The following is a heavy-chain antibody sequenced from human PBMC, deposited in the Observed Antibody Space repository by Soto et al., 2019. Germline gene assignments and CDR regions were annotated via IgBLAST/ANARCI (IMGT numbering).Heavy chain of an antibody. Sequence: GGSLRLSCAASGFTFSSYAMSWVRQAPGKGLEWVSAISGSGGSTYYADSVKGRFTISRDNSKNTLYLQMNSLRAEDTAVYYCAKAKGAAGRPGFSNFLHAYGGVYYYYMDVWGKGTTVTVSS. CDR2: ISGSGGST. CDR1: GFTFSSYA. D-gene: IGHD6-13*01. CDR3: AKAKGAAGRPGFSNFLHAYGGVYYYYMDV. J-gene: IGHJ6*03. V-gene: IGHV3-23*01.